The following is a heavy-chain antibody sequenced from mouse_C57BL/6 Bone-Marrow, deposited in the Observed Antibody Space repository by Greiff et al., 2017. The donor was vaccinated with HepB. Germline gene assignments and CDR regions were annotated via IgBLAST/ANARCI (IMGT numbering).Heavy chain of an antibody. V-gene: IGHV1-22*01. CDR3: AREEAQDFDY. CDR2: INPNNGGT. CDR1: GYTFTDYN. Sequence: VQLKESGPELVKPGASVKMSCKASGYTFTDYNMHWVKQSHGKSLEWIGYINPNNGGTSYNQKFKGKATLTVNKSSSTAYMELRSLTSEDSAVYYCAREEAQDFDYWGQGTTLTVSS. D-gene: IGHD3-2*02. J-gene: IGHJ2*01.